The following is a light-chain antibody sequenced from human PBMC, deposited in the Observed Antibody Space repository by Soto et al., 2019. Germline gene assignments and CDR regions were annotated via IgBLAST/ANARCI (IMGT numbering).Light chain of an antibody. J-gene: IGLJ2*01. CDR1: SSNIGAGYD. CDR3: QSYDSSLSGYVV. V-gene: IGLV1-40*01. Sequence: QSVLTQPPSVSGAPGQRVTISCTGTSSNIGAGYDVHWYQHLPGTAPKVLIYGNSNRPSGVPDRFSGSKSGTSASLAITGLRAEDEAHYCCQSYDSSLSGYVVFGGGTQLTVL. CDR2: GNS.